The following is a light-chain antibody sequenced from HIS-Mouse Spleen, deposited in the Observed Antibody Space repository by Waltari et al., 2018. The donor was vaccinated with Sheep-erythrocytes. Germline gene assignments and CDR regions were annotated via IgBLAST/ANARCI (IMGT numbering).Light chain of an antibody. J-gene: IGLJ2*01. Sequence: SYELTQPPSVSVSPGQTASITCTGDKLGDTYACWYQQKPGQSPVLVIYQDSKRPSGIPVRFYGSNSGNTATLTIGGPRAMDVAEYDCQAWDSSTAEVVFGGGTKLSVV. CDR3: QAWDSSTAEVV. CDR2: QDS. V-gene: IGLV3-1*01. CDR1: KLGDTY.